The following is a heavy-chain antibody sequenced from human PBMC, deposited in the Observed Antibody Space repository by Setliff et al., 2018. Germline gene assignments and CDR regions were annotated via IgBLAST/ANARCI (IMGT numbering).Heavy chain of an antibody. Sequence: ASVKVSCKSSGYTFTSYGINWVRQAPGQGLEWMGWISTSNGNTNYAQKLQGRVTMTRDTSISTAYMELSSLRSDDTAVYYCARVPQEALYYYDRGNYFGYWGQGTLVTVSS. CDR1: GYTFTSYG. D-gene: IGHD3-22*01. V-gene: IGHV1-18*01. CDR2: ISTSNGNT. CDR3: ARVPQEALYYYDRGNYFGY. J-gene: IGHJ4*02.